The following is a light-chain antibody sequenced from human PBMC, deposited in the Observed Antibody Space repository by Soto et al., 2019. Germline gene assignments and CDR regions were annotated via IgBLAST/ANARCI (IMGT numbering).Light chain of an antibody. Sequence: DIVMTQSPDSLAVSLGERATINCKSSQSVFFSSNNKNYLAWYQHKPGQPPKLLIYWASTRESGVPDRFSGSGSGTDFTLTISSLQAADVAVYYCQQYYSNPLTFGGGTKVDIK. V-gene: IGKV4-1*01. CDR3: QQYYSNPLT. CDR2: WAS. CDR1: QSVFFSSNNKNY. J-gene: IGKJ4*01.